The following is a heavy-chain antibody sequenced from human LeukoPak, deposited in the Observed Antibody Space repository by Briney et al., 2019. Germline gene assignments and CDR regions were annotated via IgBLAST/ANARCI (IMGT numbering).Heavy chain of an antibody. CDR3: ARHLVDTMVRGVILAGPYFDY. CDR1: GYSISSGYY. D-gene: IGHD3-10*01. Sequence: SETLSLTCTVSGYSISSGYYWGWIRQPPGKGLEWIGTIYHSGNTYYNPSLASRVIILVDTSKNEFSLKLSSVTAADTAVYYCARHLVDTMVRGVILAGPYFDYWGRGTLVTVSS. J-gene: IGHJ4*02. CDR2: IYHSGNT. V-gene: IGHV4-38-2*02.